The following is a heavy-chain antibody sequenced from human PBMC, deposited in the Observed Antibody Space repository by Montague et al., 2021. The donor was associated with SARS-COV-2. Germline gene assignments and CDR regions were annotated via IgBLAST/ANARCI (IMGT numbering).Heavy chain of an antibody. CDR2: IYSVGSST. V-gene: IGHV3-23*03. J-gene: IGHJ4*02. CDR1: GFTFSSYA. D-gene: IGHD3-3*01. CDR3: AKDPHYDFWSGYYFDY. Sequence: SLRLSCAASGFTFSSYAMSWVRQAPGKGLEWVSVIYSVGSSTYXXXSXXXRFTISRDNSKNTLYLQMNSLRAEDTAVYYCAKDPHYDFWSGYYFDYWGQGPLVHVST.